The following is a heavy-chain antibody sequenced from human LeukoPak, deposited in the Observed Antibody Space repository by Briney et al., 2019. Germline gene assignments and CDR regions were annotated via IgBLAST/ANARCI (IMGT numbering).Heavy chain of an antibody. J-gene: IGHJ3*02. CDR2: ISSSSSYI. Sequence: PGGSLRLSCAASGFTFSSYSMNWVRQAPGKGLEWVSSISSSSSYIYYADSVKGRFTISRDNAKNSLYLQMNSLRAEDTAVYYCARASRGVTKPGAFDIWGQGTMVTVPS. D-gene: IGHD4-17*01. CDR3: ARASRGVTKPGAFDI. V-gene: IGHV3-21*01. CDR1: GFTFSSYS.